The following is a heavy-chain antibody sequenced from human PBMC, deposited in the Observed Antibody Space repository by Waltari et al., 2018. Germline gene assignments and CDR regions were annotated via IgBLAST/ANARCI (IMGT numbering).Heavy chain of an antibody. Sequence: QVQLVQSGAEVKKPGSSVKVSCKASGGTFSSYAISWVRQAPGQGLEWMGRIIPICGTANYAQKFQGRVTITADKSTSTADMELSSLRSEDTAVYYCARSPSRLTGTTGLGGWFDPWGQGTLVTVSS. CDR3: ARSPSRLTGTTGLGGWFDP. CDR1: GGTFSSYA. V-gene: IGHV1-69*13. J-gene: IGHJ5*02. CDR2: IIPICGTA. D-gene: IGHD1-20*01.